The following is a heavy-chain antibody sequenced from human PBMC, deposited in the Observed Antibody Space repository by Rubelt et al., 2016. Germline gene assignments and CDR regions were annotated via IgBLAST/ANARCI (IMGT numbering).Heavy chain of an antibody. V-gene: IGHV3-73*01. J-gene: IGHJ6*02. D-gene: IGHD3-10*01. CDR2: MTSKADSYAT. CDR3: TRLAYYGSGRRGVDGMDG. CDR1: GFTFTNHG. Sequence: VQLVESGGGVVQRGGSLRLSCAASGFTFTNHGMHWVRQAPGKGLEWVGRMTSKADSYATAYGASVKGRFTISRDDSKNTENLQMNSLKTEDTALYYCTRLAYYGSGRRGVDGMDGWGQGTTVTVSS.